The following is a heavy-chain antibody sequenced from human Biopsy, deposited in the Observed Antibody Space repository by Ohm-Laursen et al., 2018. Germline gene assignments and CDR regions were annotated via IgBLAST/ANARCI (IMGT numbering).Heavy chain of an antibody. CDR1: GCSMSTYY. J-gene: IGHJ5*02. D-gene: IGHD2-2*01. CDR3: ARHRGGMPSSGNWFDH. Sequence: SETLSLTCRVSGCSMSTYYWSWIRQPPGKGLEWIGYIYYSGSTNYNPSLKSRVTISVDMSKNQFSLKLTSVAAADTAVYYCARHRGGMPSSGNWFDHWGQGTLVTVSS. CDR2: IYYSGST. V-gene: IGHV4-59*08.